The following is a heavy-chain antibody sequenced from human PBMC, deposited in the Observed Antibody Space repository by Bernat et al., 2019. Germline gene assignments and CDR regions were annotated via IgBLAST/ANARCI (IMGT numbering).Heavy chain of an antibody. CDR2: ISYDGSNK. D-gene: IGHD6-19*01. CDR1: GFTFSSYA. CDR3: ARDSVPYSSGWYLFDY. Sequence: QVQLVESGGGVVQPGRSLRLSCAASGFTFSSYAMHWVRQAPGKGLEWVAVISYDGSNKYYADSLTGRFTISRENSKNTLYLQMNSLGAEDTAVYYCARDSVPYSSGWYLFDYWGQGTLVTVSA. V-gene: IGHV3-30-3*01. J-gene: IGHJ4*02.